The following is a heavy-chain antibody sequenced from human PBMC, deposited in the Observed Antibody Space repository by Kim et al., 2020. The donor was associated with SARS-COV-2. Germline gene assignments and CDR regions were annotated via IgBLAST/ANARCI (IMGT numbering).Heavy chain of an antibody. J-gene: IGHJ6*02. CDR1: GFTFGGYD. Sequence: GGSLRLSCAASGFTFGGYDMHWVRQGSGKGLEWVSAIGTAGETFYSGSVKGRFIISRENGRNSLFLRMDSLKVWDTAVYYCARGIHQWLGVDVWGQGTTVTVSS. CDR2: IGTAGET. D-gene: IGHD5-18*01. CDR3: ARGIHQWLGVDV. V-gene: IGHV3-13*04.